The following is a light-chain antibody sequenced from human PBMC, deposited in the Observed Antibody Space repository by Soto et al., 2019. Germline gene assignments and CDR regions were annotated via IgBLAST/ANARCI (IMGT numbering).Light chain of an antibody. CDR3: QQYNNWPYT. J-gene: IGKJ2*01. V-gene: IGKV3-15*01. Sequence: EIVMPQSPATLSVSPGERATLSCRASQSVSSNLAWYQQKPGQAPRLLIYGASTRATGIPARFSGSGSGTEFTLTISSLQSKDFAVYYCQQYNNWPYTFGQGTKLEIK. CDR2: GAS. CDR1: QSVSSN.